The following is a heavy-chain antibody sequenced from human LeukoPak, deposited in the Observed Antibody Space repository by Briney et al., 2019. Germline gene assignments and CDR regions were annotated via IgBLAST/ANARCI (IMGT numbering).Heavy chain of an antibody. V-gene: IGHV1-69*05. Sequence: GASVKVSCKASGGTFSSYAISWVRQAPGQGLEWMGRIIPIFGTANYAQKFQGRVTITTDESTSTAYMELSSLRSEDTAVYYCASRGYYDFWSGYEVPWEAFDIWGQGTMVTVSS. CDR3: ASRGYYDFWSGYEVPWEAFDI. D-gene: IGHD3-3*01. CDR2: IIPIFGTA. CDR1: GGTFSSYA. J-gene: IGHJ3*02.